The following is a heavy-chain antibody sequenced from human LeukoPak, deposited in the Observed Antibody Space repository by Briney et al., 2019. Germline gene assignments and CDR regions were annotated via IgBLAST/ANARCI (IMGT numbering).Heavy chain of an antibody. D-gene: IGHD3-10*01. CDR2: LHPNSGGT. CDR3: ARWQEGSGTYYIDY. CDR1: GYIFTGYY. J-gene: IGHJ4*02. Sequence: ASVKVSCKASGYIFTGYYMKWVRQAPGQGLEWMGWLHPNSGGTNYGQKFQGRITLTRDTSISTAYMELSSLTSDDTAVYFCARWQEGSGTYYIDYWGQGTLVTVSS. V-gene: IGHV1-2*02.